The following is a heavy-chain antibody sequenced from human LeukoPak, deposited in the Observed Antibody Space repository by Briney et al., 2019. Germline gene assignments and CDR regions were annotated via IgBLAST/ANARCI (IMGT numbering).Heavy chain of an antibody. J-gene: IGHJ4*02. CDR1: GYTFTGYY. V-gene: IGHV1-46*01. Sequence: ASVKVSCKASGYTFTGYYMHWVRQAPGQGLEWMGIINPSGGSTSYAQKFQGRVTMTRDMSTSTVYMELSSLRSEDTAVYYCARASAYYDSSGYYFPDREDFDYRGQGTLVTVSS. D-gene: IGHD3-22*01. CDR3: ARASAYYDSSGYYFPDREDFDY. CDR2: INPSGGST.